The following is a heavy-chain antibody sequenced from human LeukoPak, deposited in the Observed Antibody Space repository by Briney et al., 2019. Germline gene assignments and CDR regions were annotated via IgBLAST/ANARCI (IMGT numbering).Heavy chain of an antibody. CDR3: TRVTPDSFALDY. CDR2: IYYSGRA. Sequence: SQTLSLTCTVSGGSINNADYYWSWIRQSPGKGLDYIGFIYYSGRAYYNPSLKSRVTLSVDTSTNQFSLELTSVTAADTAMYYCTRVTPDSFALDYWGQGILVTVSS. D-gene: IGHD4-17*01. CDR1: GGSINNADYY. V-gene: IGHV4-30-4*01. J-gene: IGHJ4*02.